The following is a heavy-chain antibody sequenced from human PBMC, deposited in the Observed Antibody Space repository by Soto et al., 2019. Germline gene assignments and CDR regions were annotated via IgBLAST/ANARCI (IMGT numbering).Heavy chain of an antibody. V-gene: IGHV3-13*01. Sequence: EVQLVESGGGLVQPGGSLRLSCAASGFTFSNYAMHWVRQPTGKGLEWVSGIGAAGVTYYPGSVKGRFTISRENAKNSLYLQMNSLRAGDTAVYYCAAGGVTSVAQFDYWGQGTLVTVSS. J-gene: IGHJ4*02. CDR3: AAGGVTSVAQFDY. CDR1: GFTFSNYA. CDR2: IGAAGVT. D-gene: IGHD3-16*01.